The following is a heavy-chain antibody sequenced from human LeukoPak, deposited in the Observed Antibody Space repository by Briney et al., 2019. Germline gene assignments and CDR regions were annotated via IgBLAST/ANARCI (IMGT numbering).Heavy chain of an antibody. CDR2: MNPNSGNT. D-gene: IGHD3-10*01. CDR3: ARMRRNSITVVRGVHFDY. Sequence: ASVKVSCKASGYTFTSYDINWVRQATGQGLEWMGWMNPNSGNTGYAQKFQGRVTITRNTSISTAYMELSSLRSEDTAVYYCARMRRNSITVVRGVHFDYWGQGTLVTVSS. V-gene: IGHV1-8*03. J-gene: IGHJ4*02. CDR1: GYTFTSYD.